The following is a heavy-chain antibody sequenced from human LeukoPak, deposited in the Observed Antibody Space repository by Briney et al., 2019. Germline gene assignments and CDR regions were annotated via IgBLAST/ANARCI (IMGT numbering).Heavy chain of an antibody. CDR3: AGYSVTPRGAFDI. Sequence: GGSLRLSCAASGFTFSDYYMSWVRQAPGKGLEWVSYISSSSSYTNYADSVKGRFTISRDNAKNSLYLQMNSLRAEDTAVYYCAGYSVTPRGAFDIWGPGTMVTVSS. V-gene: IGHV3-11*06. CDR2: ISSSSSYT. D-gene: IGHD5/OR15-5a*01. CDR1: GFTFSDYY. J-gene: IGHJ3*02.